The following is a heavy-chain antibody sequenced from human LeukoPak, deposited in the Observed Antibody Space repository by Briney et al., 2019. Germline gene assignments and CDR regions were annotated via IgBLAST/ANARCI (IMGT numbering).Heavy chain of an antibody. CDR3: ATRRRRGGSDFDH. D-gene: IGHD2-15*01. J-gene: IGHJ4*02. Sequence: GGSLRLSCAASGFTFDDYAMSWVRQAPGKGLEWVANINEGGSQKNYVASVKDRFTISRDNAKNSLYLQMNSLRGEDTAVYYCATRRRRGGSDFDHWGLGTLVTVSS. CDR2: INEGGSQK. V-gene: IGHV3-7*02. CDR1: GFTFDDYA.